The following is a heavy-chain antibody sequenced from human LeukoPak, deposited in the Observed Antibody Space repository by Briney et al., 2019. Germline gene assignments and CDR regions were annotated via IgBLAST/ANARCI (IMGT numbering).Heavy chain of an antibody. CDR1: GFTFSNAC. D-gene: IGHD2-21*02. J-gene: IGHJ1*01. Sequence: AGGSLRLSCAASGFTFSNACMSWVRQAPGKGLEWVGRIKSKTEGGTTDYAAPVKGRFTISRDDSKNTLYLQMNSLETEDTAVYYCTTAMVVTAILYFQHWGQGTLVTVSS. CDR3: TTAMVVTAILYFQH. V-gene: IGHV3-15*01. CDR2: IKSKTEGGTT.